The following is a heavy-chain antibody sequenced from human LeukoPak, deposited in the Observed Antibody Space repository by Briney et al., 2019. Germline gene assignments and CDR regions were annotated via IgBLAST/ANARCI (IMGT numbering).Heavy chain of an antibody. V-gene: IGHV3-48*03. Sequence: GGSLRLSCAASGFTFSSFEMNWVRQAPGQGLEWVSYISSSANTIYYADSVKGRFTISRDNAKNSLYLQMNSLRAEDTAVYYCARDFLRDGYNFDAFDIWGQGTTVTVSS. CDR1: GFTFSSFE. J-gene: IGHJ3*02. D-gene: IGHD5-24*01. CDR3: ARDFLRDGYNFDAFDI. CDR2: ISSSANTI.